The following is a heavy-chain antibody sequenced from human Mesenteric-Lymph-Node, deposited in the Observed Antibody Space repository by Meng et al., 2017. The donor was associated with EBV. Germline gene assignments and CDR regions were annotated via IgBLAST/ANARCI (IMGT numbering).Heavy chain of an antibody. Sequence: QVPLQESGPGLVKPSETLALTCTVSGDSLSSNTSHWGWIRQPPGKGLEWIGSMYYTGRTYYDPSLKSRGTISVGTSKTRLSLKVPSVSVADTAVYFCARHPLRCGPFDSWGQGTLVTVSS. V-gene: IGHV4-39*01. CDR3: ARHPLRCGPFDS. CDR1: GDSLSSNTSH. J-gene: IGHJ4*02. CDR2: MYYTGRT. D-gene: IGHD4/OR15-4a*01.